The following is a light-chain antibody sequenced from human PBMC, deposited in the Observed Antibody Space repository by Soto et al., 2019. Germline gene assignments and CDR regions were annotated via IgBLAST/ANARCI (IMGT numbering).Light chain of an antibody. J-gene: IGLJ3*02. Sequence: QSVLTQPASVSGSPGQSITISCTGTSSDVGAYKYVSWYQQHPGKAPKLMIYEVSNRPSGVSNRFSGSKSGNTASLTISGLQAVDEADYYCSSYTSSGTLRVFGGGTKLTVL. V-gene: IGLV2-14*01. CDR2: EVS. CDR3: SSYTSSGTLRV. CDR1: SSDVGAYKY.